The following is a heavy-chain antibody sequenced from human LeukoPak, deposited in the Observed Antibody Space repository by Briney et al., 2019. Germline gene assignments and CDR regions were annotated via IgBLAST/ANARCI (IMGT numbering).Heavy chain of an antibody. CDR2: ISAYNGNT. CDR1: GYSFTSYG. CDR3: ARDSYYDSSGYRITYFDY. V-gene: IGHV1-18*01. J-gene: IGHJ4*02. Sequence: ASVKVSCKASGYSFTSYGFSWVRQAPGQGLEWMGWISAYNGNTNYAQKLQGRVAMTTDTSTSTAYMELRSLRSDDTAVYYCARDSYYDSSGYRITYFDYWGQGTLVTVSS. D-gene: IGHD3-22*01.